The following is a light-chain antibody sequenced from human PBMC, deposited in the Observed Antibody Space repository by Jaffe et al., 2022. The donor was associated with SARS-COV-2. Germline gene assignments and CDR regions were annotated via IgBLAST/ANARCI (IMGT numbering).Light chain of an antibody. V-gene: IGLV1-40*03. CDR1: NSNIGTGYS. J-gene: IGLJ3*02. CDR2: RDT. CDR3: LSYDKKLVAWV. Sequence: QSVLTQPPSVSGAPGQRVSMSCTGNNSNIGTGYSVHWYQQLPGTAPKLLIWRDTNRPSGVPDRFSASTSKSGASATLAIVGLQAEDEADYYCLSYDKKLVAWVFGGGTKLTVL.